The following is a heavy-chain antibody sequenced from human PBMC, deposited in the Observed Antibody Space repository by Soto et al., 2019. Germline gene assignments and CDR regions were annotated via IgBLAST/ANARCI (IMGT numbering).Heavy chain of an antibody. Sequence: GGFLRLSCAASGFTFSSYAMSWVRQAPGKGLEWVSAISGSGGSTYYADSVKGRFTISRDNSKNTLYLQMGSLRTEDMAVYYCARGRAAYYFDYWGQGALVTVSS. CDR1: GFTFSSYA. D-gene: IGHD6-25*01. CDR2: ISGSGGST. J-gene: IGHJ4*02. CDR3: ARGRAAYYFDY. V-gene: IGHV3-23*01.